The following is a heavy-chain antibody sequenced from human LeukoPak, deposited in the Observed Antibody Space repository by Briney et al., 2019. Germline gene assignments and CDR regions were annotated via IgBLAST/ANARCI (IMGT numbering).Heavy chain of an antibody. D-gene: IGHD3-10*01. CDR3: ARVGYHGSGCFDY. J-gene: IGHJ4*02. CDR1: TFSFSNYE. Sequence: GRSLRLSCAASTFSFSNYEMNWVRQAPGQGLEWVSYISPTGYTIYYADSVKGRFTISRDSAKNSLYLQMSSLRAEDTAVYYCARVGYHGSGCFDYWGQGTLVTVSS. CDR2: ISPTGYTI. V-gene: IGHV3-48*03.